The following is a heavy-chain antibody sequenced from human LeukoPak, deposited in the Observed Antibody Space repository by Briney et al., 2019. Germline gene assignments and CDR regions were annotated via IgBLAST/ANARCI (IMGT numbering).Heavy chain of an antibody. CDR3: ARVRVVAYYFDY. CDR1: GYTFTGYY. CDR2: INPNSGGI. J-gene: IGHJ4*02. Sequence: GASVKVSCKASGYTFTGYYMHWVRQAPGQGLEWMGWINPNSGGINYAQKFQGRVTMTRDTSISTAYMELSRLRSDDTVVYYCARVRVVAYYFDYWGQGTLVTVSS. D-gene: IGHD2-15*01. V-gene: IGHV1-2*02.